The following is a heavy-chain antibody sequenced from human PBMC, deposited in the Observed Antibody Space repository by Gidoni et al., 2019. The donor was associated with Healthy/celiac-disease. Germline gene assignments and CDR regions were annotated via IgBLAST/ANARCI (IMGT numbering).Heavy chain of an antibody. Sequence: QVQLQESGPGLVKPSETLSLTCTVSGGSISSYYWSWIRQPPGKGLEWIGYIYYSGSTNYNPSLKSRVTISVDTSKNQFSLKLSSVTAADTAVYYCARGGGGGYDSQVFDYWGQGTLVTVSS. CDR2: IYYSGST. J-gene: IGHJ4*02. CDR3: ARGGGGGYDSQVFDY. D-gene: IGHD5-12*01. V-gene: IGHV4-59*01. CDR1: GGSISSYY.